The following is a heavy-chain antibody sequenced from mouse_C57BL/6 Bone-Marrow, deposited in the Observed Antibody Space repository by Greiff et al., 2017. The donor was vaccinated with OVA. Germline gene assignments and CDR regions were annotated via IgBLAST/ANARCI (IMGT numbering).Heavy chain of an antibody. CDR2: IDPSDSYT. CDR1: GYTFTSYW. CDR3: AGGEGSSGPYYYAMDY. J-gene: IGHJ4*01. D-gene: IGHD3-2*02. Sequence: VQLQQPGAELVMPGASVKLSCKASGYTFTSYWMHWVKQRPGQGLEWIGEIDPSDSYTNYNQKFKGKSTLTVDKSSSTAYMQLSSLTSEDSAVYYGAGGEGSSGPYYYAMDYWGQGTSVTVSS. V-gene: IGHV1-69*01.